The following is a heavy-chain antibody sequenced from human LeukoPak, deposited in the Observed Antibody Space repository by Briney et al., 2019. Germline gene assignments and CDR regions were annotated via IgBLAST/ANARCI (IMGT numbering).Heavy chain of an antibody. CDR3: ARRRSPGYCSRTSCRPENYYFDY. Sequence: GEYLKISCRGVGYGFTNYWINCVRQMPGQGLEGMGRIDPSDSYTNYSPSFQGHVTISADKFISTAYLQWSSLKASDTAMYYCARRRSPGYCSRTSCRPENYYFDYWGQGTLVTVSS. J-gene: IGHJ4*02. CDR2: IDPSDSYT. D-gene: IGHD2-2*01. CDR1: GYGFTNYW. V-gene: IGHV5-10-1*01.